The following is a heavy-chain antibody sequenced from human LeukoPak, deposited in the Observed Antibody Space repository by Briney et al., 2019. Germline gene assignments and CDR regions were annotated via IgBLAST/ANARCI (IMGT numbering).Heavy chain of an antibody. Sequence: GGSLRLSCAASGFTFSDYYMSWIRQAPGKGLEWVSVMSGSDTGTYYADSVKGRFTISRDNSKNTLYLQMNSLRAEDTAIYYCAKGASGRCSGTICYALDYWGQGTLVTVSS. D-gene: IGHD2-2*01. CDR3: AKGASGRCSGTICYALDY. V-gene: IGHV3-23*01. J-gene: IGHJ4*02. CDR2: MSGSDTGT. CDR1: GFTFSDYY.